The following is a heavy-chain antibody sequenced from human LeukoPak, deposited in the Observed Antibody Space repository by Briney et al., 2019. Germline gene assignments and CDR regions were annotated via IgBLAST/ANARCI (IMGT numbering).Heavy chain of an antibody. J-gene: IGHJ6*03. V-gene: IGHV3-15*01. CDR3: TLNRGIAGPNFYMDV. D-gene: IGHD6-13*01. CDR1: GFTFSSYG. Sequence: GGSLRLSCAASGFTFSSYGTSWVRQAPGKGPECVGRIKSKTFGGTIDFVAAVKGRFAISRDDSKNTLYLQMNSLETADTAVYYCTLNRGIAGPNFYMDVWGKGITVTVSS. CDR2: IKSKTFGGTI.